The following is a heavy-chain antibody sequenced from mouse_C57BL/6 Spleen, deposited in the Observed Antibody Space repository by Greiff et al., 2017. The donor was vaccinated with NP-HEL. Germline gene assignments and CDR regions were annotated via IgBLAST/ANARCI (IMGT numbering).Heavy chain of an antibody. D-gene: IGHD2-2*01. Sequence: DVQLQESGTVLARPGASVKMSCKTSGYTFTSYWMHWVKQRPGQGLEWIGAIYPGNSDTSYNQKFKGKAKLTAVTSASTAYMELSSLTNEDSAVYYCTGDGYEGGYFDYWGQGTTLTVSS. J-gene: IGHJ2*01. V-gene: IGHV1-5*01. CDR1: GYTFTSYW. CDR2: IYPGNSDT. CDR3: TGDGYEGGYFDY.